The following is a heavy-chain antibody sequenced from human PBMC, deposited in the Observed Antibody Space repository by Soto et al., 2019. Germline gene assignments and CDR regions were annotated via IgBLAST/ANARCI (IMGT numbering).Heavy chain of an antibody. Sequence: QVRLVESGGGVVQPGRSLRLSCAASGFNFGVFGMHWVRQAPGKGLEWLSVLSYEGSEEYYADSVRGRFTISRDNSKNSLFLQMNSLRAEDTAVYYCARGHIVATILDYWGQGTLVTVSS. D-gene: IGHD5-12*01. CDR3: ARGHIVATILDY. J-gene: IGHJ4*02. CDR2: LSYEGSEE. V-gene: IGHV3-30*03. CDR1: GFNFGVFG.